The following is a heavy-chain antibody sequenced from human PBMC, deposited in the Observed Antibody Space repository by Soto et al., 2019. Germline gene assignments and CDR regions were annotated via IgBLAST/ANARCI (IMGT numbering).Heavy chain of an antibody. V-gene: IGHV4-4*02. CDR2: IYHNGSP. Sequence: SETLSLTCVVSGGSISSTNWWTWVRQPPGKRLEWIGEIYHNGSPTYSPSLRGRATISVDKSNNQFSLRLRSVTAADTAVYYCAKTMFRPMGWFDPWGQGTLVT. D-gene: IGHD3-10*01. CDR3: AKTMFRPMGWFDP. J-gene: IGHJ5*02. CDR1: GGSISSTNW.